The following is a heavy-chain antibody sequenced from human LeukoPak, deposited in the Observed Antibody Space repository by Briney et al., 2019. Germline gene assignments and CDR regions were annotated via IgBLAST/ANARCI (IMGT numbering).Heavy chain of an antibody. V-gene: IGHV4-30-4*08. J-gene: IGHJ4*02. CDR1: GGSISSGDYY. D-gene: IGHD3-3*01. CDR3: ARNVVSVEWLPLDY. Sequence: KPSETLSLTCTVSGGSISSGDYYWSWIRQPPGKGLEWIGYIYYSGSTYYNPSLKSRVTISVDTSKNQFSLKLSSVTAADTAVYYCARNVVSVEWLPLDYWGQGTLVTVSS. CDR2: IYYSGST.